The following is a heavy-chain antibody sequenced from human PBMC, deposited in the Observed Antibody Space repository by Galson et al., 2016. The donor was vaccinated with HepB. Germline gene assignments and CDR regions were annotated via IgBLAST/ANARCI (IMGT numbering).Heavy chain of an antibody. J-gene: IGHJ4*02. CDR3: AKDGAALLGYFGSRSYSDS. V-gene: IGHV3-9*01. D-gene: IGHD3-10*01. CDR2: ISWNSAGI. CDR1: GFTFDDYA. Sequence: SLRLSCAASGFTFDDYAMHWVRQAPGKGLEWVSGISWNSAGIEYAESVKGRFTASRDNARNSLYLQMIGLRTEDTAFYYCAKDGAALLGYFGSRSYSDSWGQGTLVTVSS.